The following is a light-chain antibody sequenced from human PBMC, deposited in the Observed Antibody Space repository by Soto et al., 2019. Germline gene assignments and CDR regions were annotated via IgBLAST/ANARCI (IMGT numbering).Light chain of an antibody. CDR2: RAS. Sequence: DIQMTQSPSTLSASVGDRVTITCRASQSVSSGLAWYQQKPGKAPKVLIYRASTLETGVPSRFSGSGSGTELTLTISSLQPDDFAIYYCQQYQTYWSFGQGTNVEIK. V-gene: IGKV1-5*03. CDR3: QQYQTYWS. J-gene: IGKJ1*01. CDR1: QSVSSG.